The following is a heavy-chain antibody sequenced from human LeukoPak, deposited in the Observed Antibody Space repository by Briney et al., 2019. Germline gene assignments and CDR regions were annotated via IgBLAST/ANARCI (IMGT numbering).Heavy chain of an antibody. Sequence: ASVKVSCKASGYTFTGYYMHWVRQAPGQGLEWMGWINPNSGGTNYAQKFQGRVTMTRDTSISTAYMELSRLTPDDTAVYYCTRARQRATGSYSSLDYWGQGTLATVSS. CDR1: GYTFTGYY. V-gene: IGHV1-2*02. CDR3: TRARQRATGSYSSLDY. CDR2: INPNSGGT. D-gene: IGHD1-26*01. J-gene: IGHJ4*02.